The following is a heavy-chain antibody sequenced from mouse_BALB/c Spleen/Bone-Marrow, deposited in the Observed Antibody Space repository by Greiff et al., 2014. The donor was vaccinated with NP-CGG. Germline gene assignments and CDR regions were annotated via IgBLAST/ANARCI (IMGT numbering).Heavy chain of an antibody. CDR2: INPSTGYT. CDR3: ARQITTVDYAMDY. J-gene: IGHJ4*01. CDR1: GDTFTSYW. V-gene: IGHV1-7*01. Sequence: QVHVKQSGAELAKPGASVKMSCKASGDTFTSYWMHWVKQRPGQGLEWIGYINPSTGYTEYNQKFKDKATLTADKSSSTAYMQLSSLTSEDSAVYYCARQITTVDYAMDYWGQGTSVTVSS. D-gene: IGHD1-1*01.